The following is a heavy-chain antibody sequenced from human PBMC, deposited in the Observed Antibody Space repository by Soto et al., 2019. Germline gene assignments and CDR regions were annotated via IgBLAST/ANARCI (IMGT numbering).Heavy chain of an antibody. J-gene: IGHJ2*01. CDR1: GYTFTNYA. V-gene: IGHV1-3*01. D-gene: IGHD1-26*01. CDR2: INAGNGNT. Sequence: GASVKVSCKASGYTFTNYAMHWVRQAPGQRLEWMGWINAGNGNTKYSQKFQGRVTITRDTSASTAYMELSSLRSEDTAVYYCARGGSLYWYFDLWGRSTLVTVSS. CDR3: ARGGSLYWYFDL.